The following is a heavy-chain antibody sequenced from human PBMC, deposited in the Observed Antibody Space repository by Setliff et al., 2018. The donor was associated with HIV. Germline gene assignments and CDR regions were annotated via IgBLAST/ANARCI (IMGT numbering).Heavy chain of an antibody. CDR2: INAYNGNT. CDR1: GYTFTSYG. Sequence: ASVKVSCKASGYTFTSYGISWVRQAPGQGLEWMGWINAYNGNTHYAQKFQGRVTMTTDTSTTTAYMELRSLRSDDTAVYFCASKGGSENYPDSDALDIWGQGTLVTVSS. CDR3: ASKGGSENYPDSDALDI. D-gene: IGHD3-10*01. J-gene: IGHJ3*02. V-gene: IGHV1-18*01.